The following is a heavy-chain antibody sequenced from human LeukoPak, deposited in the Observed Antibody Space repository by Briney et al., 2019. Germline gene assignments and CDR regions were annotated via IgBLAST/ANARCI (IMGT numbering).Heavy chain of an antibody. J-gene: IGHJ6*02. Sequence: ASVKVSCKASGYSLTSFDINWVRQGSGQGLEWMGWMNPKRGNIGYAPTFQGRVTITRDTSIDTAFMELSSLRPDDTAVYYCARGGSSSSYYNNYGMDVWGQGTTITVSS. CDR2: MNPKRGNI. V-gene: IGHV1-8*01. D-gene: IGHD6-13*01. CDR3: ARGGSSSSYYNNYGMDV. CDR1: GYSLTSFD.